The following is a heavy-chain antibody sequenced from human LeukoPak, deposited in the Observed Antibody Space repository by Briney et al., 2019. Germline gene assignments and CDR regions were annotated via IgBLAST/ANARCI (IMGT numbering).Heavy chain of an antibody. V-gene: IGHV5-51*01. CDR3: ARSGFAGGSFDI. CDR2: IYPGDSET. CDR1: GYRFITYW. J-gene: IGHJ3*02. D-gene: IGHD3-10*01. Sequence: GESLKISCKGSGYRFITYWIGWVRQMPGKGLEWMGIIYPGDSETRYSPSFQGQVSISVDKSISAAFLQWSSLKASDTAMYYCARSGFAGGSFDIWGQGTMVTVSS.